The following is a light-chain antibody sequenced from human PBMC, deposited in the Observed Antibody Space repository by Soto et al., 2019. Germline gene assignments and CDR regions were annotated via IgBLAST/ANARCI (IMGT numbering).Light chain of an antibody. V-gene: IGLV2-23*01. J-gene: IGLJ2*01. Sequence: QSALTQPASVSGSPGQSITISCTGTFSDVGGYNLVSWYQQHPGKAPKLMIYEDTKRPSGVSNRFSGSKSGYTASLTISGLQAEDEADYYCCSYAGSSTVVFGGGTPLTVL. CDR2: EDT. CDR1: FSDVGGYNL. CDR3: CSYAGSSTVV.